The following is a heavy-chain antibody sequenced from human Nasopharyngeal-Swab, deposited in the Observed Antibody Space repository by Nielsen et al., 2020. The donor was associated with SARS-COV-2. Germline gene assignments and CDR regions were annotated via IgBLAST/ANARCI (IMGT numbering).Heavy chain of an antibody. CDR2: ISGSGGST. Sequence: WIRQPPGKGLEWVSAISGSGGSTYYADSVKGRFTISRDNSKNTLYLQMNGLRAEDTAVYYCAKSVWFDPWGQGTLVTVSS. J-gene: IGHJ5*02. CDR3: AKSVWFDP. V-gene: IGHV3-23*01.